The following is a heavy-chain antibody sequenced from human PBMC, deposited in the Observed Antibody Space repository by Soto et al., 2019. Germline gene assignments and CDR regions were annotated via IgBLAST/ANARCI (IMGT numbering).Heavy chain of an antibody. CDR1: GGTFSSYA. V-gene: IGHV1-69*12. D-gene: IGHD4-17*01. CDR2: IIPIFGTA. CDR3: ARDLTTVVTGWFDP. Sequence: QVQLVQSGAEVKKPGSSVTVSCQASGGTFSSYAISCVRQSPGQGLEWMGGIIPIFGTANYAQKFQGRVTITADESTRTADMELRSLRSEDTAVYYCARDLTTVVTGWFDPWGQGTLVTASS. J-gene: IGHJ5*02.